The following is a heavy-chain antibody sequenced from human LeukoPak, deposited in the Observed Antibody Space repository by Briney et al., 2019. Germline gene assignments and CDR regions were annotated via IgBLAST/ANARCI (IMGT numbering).Heavy chain of an antibody. V-gene: IGHV1-18*01. D-gene: IGHD6-19*01. CDR2: ISAYNGNT. CDR1: GYTFTSYG. CDR3: ARESSGWPPYY. Sequence: GASVKVSCKASGYTFTSYGITWVRQAPGQGLEWMGWISAYNGNTNYAQNLQGRVTMTTDTSTSTAYMEMRSLRSDDTAVYYCARESSGWPPYYWGQGTLATVSS. J-gene: IGHJ4*02.